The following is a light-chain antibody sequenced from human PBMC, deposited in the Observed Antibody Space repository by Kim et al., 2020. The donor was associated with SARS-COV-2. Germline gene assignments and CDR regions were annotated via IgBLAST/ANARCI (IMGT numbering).Light chain of an antibody. V-gene: IGKV3-20*01. CDR3: EQYGSSPYT. J-gene: IGKJ2*01. CDR1: QSVSSGY. CDR2: GAS. Sequence: EIVLTQSPGTLSLSPGERATLSCRASQSVSSGYLAWYQQKPGQPPRLLIYGASSRATGIPDRFSGSGSGTDFTLTISGLEPEDFAVYYCEQYGSSPYTFGQGTKLEI.